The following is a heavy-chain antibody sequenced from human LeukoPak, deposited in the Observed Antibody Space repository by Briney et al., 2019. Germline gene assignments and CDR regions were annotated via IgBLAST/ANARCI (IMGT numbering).Heavy chain of an antibody. CDR2: IIPILGIA. Sequence: SVKVSCKASGGTFSSYTISWVRQDPGQGLEWMGRIIPILGIANYAQKFQGRVTITADKSTSTAYMELSSLRSEDTAVYYCARAKKQGTTVTTGWFDPWGQGTLVTVSS. V-gene: IGHV1-69*02. J-gene: IGHJ5*02. D-gene: IGHD4-11*01. CDR3: ARAKKQGTTVTTGWFDP. CDR1: GGTFSSYT.